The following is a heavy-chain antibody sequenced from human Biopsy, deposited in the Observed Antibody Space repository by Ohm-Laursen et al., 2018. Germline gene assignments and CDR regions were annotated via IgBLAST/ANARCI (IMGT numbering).Heavy chain of an antibody. CDR1: DGSINSNDYY. J-gene: IGHJ3*01. CDR2: VHYIGAT. CDR3: ARPLRGGEYEGFDL. V-gene: IGHV4-39*01. Sequence: TLSLTCAVSDGSINSNDYYWGWIRQAPGKGLEWLGGVHYIGATYSNPPLTSRATISVDTAKNQLFLKLRAATAADTAVYYCARPLRGGEYEGFDLWGPGTMVSVSP. D-gene: IGHD4-17*01.